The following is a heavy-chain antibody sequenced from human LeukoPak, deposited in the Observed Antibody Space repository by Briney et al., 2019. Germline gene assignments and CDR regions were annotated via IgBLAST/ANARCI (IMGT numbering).Heavy chain of an antibody. Sequence: SETLSLTCAVYGGSLSGYYWSWIRQPPGKGLEWIGEINHSGSTNYNPSLKSRVTISVDTSKNQFSLKLSSVTAADTAVYYCARRFRYSSYYYMDVWGKGTTVTVSS. J-gene: IGHJ6*03. CDR2: INHSGST. CDR3: ARRFRYSSYYYMDV. D-gene: IGHD1-1*01. V-gene: IGHV4-34*01. CDR1: GGSLSGYY.